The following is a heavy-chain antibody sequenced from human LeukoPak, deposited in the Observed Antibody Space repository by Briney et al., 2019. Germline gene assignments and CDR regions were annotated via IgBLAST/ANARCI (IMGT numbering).Heavy chain of an antibody. J-gene: IGHJ4*02. D-gene: IGHD2-15*01. CDR3: AIHVGYCSGGSCYSPLYYFDY. CDR1: GGSISSGGYY. Sequence: SETLSLTCTVSGGSISSGGYYWSWIRQHPGEGLEWIGYIYYSGSTYYNPSLKSRVTISVDTSKNQFSLKLSSVTAADTAVYYCAIHVGYCSGGSCYSPLYYFDYWGQGTLVTVSS. CDR2: IYYSGST. V-gene: IGHV4-31*03.